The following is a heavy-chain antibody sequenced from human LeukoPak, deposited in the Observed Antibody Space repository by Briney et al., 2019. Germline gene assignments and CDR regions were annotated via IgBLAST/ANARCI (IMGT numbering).Heavy chain of an antibody. V-gene: IGHV1-2*06. D-gene: IGHD3-16*02. CDR1: GYTFTGYY. CDR2: INPNSGGT. CDR3: ARGGVYDYVWGSYRQPDF. Sequence: ASVKVSCKASGYTFTGYYMHWVRQAPGQGLEWMGRINPNSGGTNYAQKFQGRVTMTRDTSISTAYMELSRLRSDDTAVYYRARGGVYDYVWGSYRQPDFWGQGTLVTVSS. J-gene: IGHJ4*02.